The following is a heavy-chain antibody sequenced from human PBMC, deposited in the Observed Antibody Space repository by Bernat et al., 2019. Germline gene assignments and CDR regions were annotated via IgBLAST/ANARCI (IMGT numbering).Heavy chain of an antibody. D-gene: IGHD3-9*01. CDR3: ARAGDDILAGNWFDP. Sequence: QVQLVQSGAEVKKPGASVKVSCKASGYTFTSYGISWVRQAPGQGLEWMGWISAYNGNTNYAQKLQGRVTMTTDTTTRTAYMELRSMRSDDTAVYYCARAGDDILAGNWFDPWGQGTLVTVSS. CDR1: GYTFTSYG. V-gene: IGHV1-18*01. J-gene: IGHJ5*02. CDR2: ISAYNGNT.